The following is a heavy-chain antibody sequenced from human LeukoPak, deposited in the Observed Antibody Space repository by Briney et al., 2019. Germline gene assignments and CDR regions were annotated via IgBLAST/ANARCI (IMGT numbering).Heavy chain of an antibody. CDR2: ISYDGSNK. D-gene: IGHD3-3*01. Sequence: GRFLRLSCAASGFTFSSYAMHWVRQAPGKGLEWVAVISYDGSNKYYADSVKGRFTISRDNSKNTLYLQMNSLRAEDTAVYYCARDIYYDFWSGYFPVGYYYGMDVWGQGTTVTVSS. CDR1: GFTFSSYA. V-gene: IGHV3-30*04. CDR3: ARDIYYDFWSGYFPVGYYYGMDV. J-gene: IGHJ6*02.